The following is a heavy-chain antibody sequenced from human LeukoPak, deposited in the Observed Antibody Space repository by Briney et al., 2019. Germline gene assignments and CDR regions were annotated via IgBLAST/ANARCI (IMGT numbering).Heavy chain of an antibody. Sequence: SETLSLTCGVYGGSFSDYFWSWIRQSPGKGLEWIGEIERGGSTVYSPSLKNRVTMSLDSSKIQFSLRLTSVTAADSAVYFCARAGLAGSKWSWFDPWGQGTLVTVSS. J-gene: IGHJ5*02. CDR1: GGSFSDYF. V-gene: IGHV4-34*01. D-gene: IGHD6-19*01. CDR2: IERGGST. CDR3: ARAGLAGSKWSWFDP.